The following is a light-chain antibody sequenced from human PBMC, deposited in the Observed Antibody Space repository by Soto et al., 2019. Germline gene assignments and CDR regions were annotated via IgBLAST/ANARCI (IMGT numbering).Light chain of an antibody. CDR2: GAS. J-gene: IGKJ4*01. Sequence: MSQSQSSLSASVGDRVTITCRASQSISGYLNWYQQKPGKAPKVLISGASTLHNGVPSRFSGRGSGTDFTLTISSLQPEDVATYYCQQSLSTLLTFGGGTKVDI. CDR3: QQSLSTLLT. CDR1: QSISGY. V-gene: IGKV1-39*01.